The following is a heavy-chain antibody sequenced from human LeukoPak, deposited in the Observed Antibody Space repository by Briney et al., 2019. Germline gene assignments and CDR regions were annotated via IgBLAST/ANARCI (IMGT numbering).Heavy chain of an antibody. CDR1: GGSISSYY. CDR2: IYYSGST. V-gene: IGHV4-59*08. D-gene: IGHD4-23*01. J-gene: IGHJ2*01. Sequence: KPSETLSLTCTVSGGSISSYYWSWIRQPPGKGLEWIGYIYYSGSTNYNPSLKSRVTISVDTSKNQFSLKLSSVTAADTAVYYCARHFPTTVVNHWYFDLWGRGTLVTVSS. CDR3: ARHFPTTVVNHWYFDL.